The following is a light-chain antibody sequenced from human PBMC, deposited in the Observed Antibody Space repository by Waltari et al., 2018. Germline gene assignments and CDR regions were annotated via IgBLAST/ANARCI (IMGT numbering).Light chain of an antibody. CDR2: LGS. V-gene: IGKV2-28*01. CDR1: QSLLHRNGYNY. J-gene: IGKJ4*01. CDR3: MQALQTPLT. Sequence: DIVMTQSPLPLPVTPGEPASISCRSSQSLLHRNGYNYLDWYLQKSGQSPQLLMYLGSSRASGVPDRFSGSGSGTDFTLKISRVEAEDVGVYYCMQALQTPLTFGGGTKVEIK.